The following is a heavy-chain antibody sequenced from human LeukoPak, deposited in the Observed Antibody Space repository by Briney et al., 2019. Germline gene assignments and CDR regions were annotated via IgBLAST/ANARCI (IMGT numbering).Heavy chain of an antibody. Sequence: PGGSLRLPCAASGFTFSSYSMNWVRQAPGKGLEWVSYISSSSSTIYYADSVKGRFTISRDNAKNSLYLQMNSLRAEDTVVYYCARDIPYLGVDYWGQGTLVTVSS. J-gene: IGHJ4*02. CDR1: GFTFSSYS. CDR2: ISSSSSTI. D-gene: IGHD1-26*01. CDR3: ARDIPYLGVDY. V-gene: IGHV3-48*01.